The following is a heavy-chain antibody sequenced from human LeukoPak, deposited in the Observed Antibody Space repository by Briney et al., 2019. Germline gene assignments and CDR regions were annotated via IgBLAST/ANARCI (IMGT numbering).Heavy chain of an antibody. CDR3: ARGSYDFWSGYFGY. CDR1: GFTFSSYW. Sequence: QPGGSLRLSCAASGFTFSSYWMSWVRQAPGKGLEWVANIKQDGSEKYYVDSVKGRFTISRDNANNSLYLQMNSLRTEDTAVYYCARGSYDFWSGYFGYWGQGTLVTVSS. CDR2: IKQDGSEK. D-gene: IGHD3-3*01. J-gene: IGHJ4*02. V-gene: IGHV3-7*01.